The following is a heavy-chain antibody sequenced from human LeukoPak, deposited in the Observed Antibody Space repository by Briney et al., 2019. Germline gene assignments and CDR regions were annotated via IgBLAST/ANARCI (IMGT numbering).Heavy chain of an antibody. CDR3: ARHSHSSGWYLYAFDI. Sequence: SETLSLTCTLSGGSISSSSYYWGWIRQPPGKGLEWIGSIYYSGSTYYNPSLKSRVTISVDTSKNQFSLKLSSVTAADTAVYYCARHSHSSGWYLYAFDIWGQGTMVTVSS. V-gene: IGHV4-39*01. CDR1: GGSISSSSYY. CDR2: IYYSGST. J-gene: IGHJ3*02. D-gene: IGHD6-19*01.